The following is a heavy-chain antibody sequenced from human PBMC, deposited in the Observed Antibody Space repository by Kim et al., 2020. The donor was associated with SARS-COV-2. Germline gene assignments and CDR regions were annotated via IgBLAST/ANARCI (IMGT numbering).Heavy chain of an antibody. Sequence: SETLSLTCTVSGGSISSGDYYWSWIRQPPGKGLEWIGYIYYSGSTYYNPYLKSRVTISVDTSKNQFSLKLSSVTAADTAVYYCARARATSITIFGVVIVHNFDYWGQGTLVTVSS. CDR3: ARARATSITIFGVVIVHNFDY. V-gene: IGHV4-30-4*01. D-gene: IGHD3-3*01. CDR1: GGSISSGDYY. CDR2: IYYSGST. J-gene: IGHJ4*02.